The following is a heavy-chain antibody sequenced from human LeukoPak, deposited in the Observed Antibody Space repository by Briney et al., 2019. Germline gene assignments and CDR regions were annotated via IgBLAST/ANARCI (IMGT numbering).Heavy chain of an antibody. J-gene: IGHJ3*02. V-gene: IGHV4-59*08. CDR1: GGSISSYY. D-gene: IGHD3-22*01. CDR2: IYYSGST. CDR3: ARHRRTVVVMNAFDI. Sequence: PETLSLTCTVSGGSISSYYWSWIRQPPGKGLEWIGYIYYSGSTNYNPSLKSRVTISVDTSKNQFSLKLSSVTAADTAVYYCARHRRTVVVMNAFDIWGQGTMVTVSS.